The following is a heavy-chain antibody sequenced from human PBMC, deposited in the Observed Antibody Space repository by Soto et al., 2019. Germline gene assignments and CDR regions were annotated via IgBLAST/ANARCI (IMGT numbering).Heavy chain of an antibody. V-gene: IGHV4-59*01. Sequence: SETLSLTCTVSGGSISSYYWSWIRQPPGKGLEWIGYIYYSGSTNYNPSLKSRVTISVDTSKNQFSLKLSSVTAADTAVYYCARGRPHYDFWSPRYYFDYWGQGTLVTVSS. CDR3: ARGRPHYDFWSPRYYFDY. J-gene: IGHJ4*02. CDR2: IYYSGST. D-gene: IGHD3-3*01. CDR1: GGSISSYY.